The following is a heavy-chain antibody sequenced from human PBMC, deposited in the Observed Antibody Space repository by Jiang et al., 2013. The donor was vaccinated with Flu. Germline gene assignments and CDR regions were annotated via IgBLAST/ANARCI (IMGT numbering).Heavy chain of an antibody. Sequence: PGLVKPSETLSLTCAVSGGSIISYYWHWIRQPAGKGLEWIGRFYTGGSTNYNPSLKSRVTMSVDTSKNHFFLTLSSVTAADTAIYYCAREYCSGGTCYDGWFDPWGQGTLVTVSS. CDR3: AREYCSGGTCYDGWFDP. V-gene: IGHV4-4*07. J-gene: IGHJ5*02. D-gene: IGHD2-15*01. CDR2: FYTGGST. CDR1: GGSIISYY.